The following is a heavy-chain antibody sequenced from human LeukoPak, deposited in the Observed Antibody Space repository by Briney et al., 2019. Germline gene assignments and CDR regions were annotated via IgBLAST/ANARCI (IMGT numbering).Heavy chain of an antibody. CDR2: IYHSGST. CDR1: GGSISSYNW. Sequence: SGTLSLTCVVSGGSISSYNWWSWVRQPPGKGLEWIGEIYHSGSTNYNPSLKSRVTISMDKSKNQLSLKLNFVTAADTAVYYCARDRGGYTYSHDYWGQGTLVTVSS. J-gene: IGHJ4*02. D-gene: IGHD5-18*01. V-gene: IGHV4-4*02. CDR3: ARDRGGYTYSHDY.